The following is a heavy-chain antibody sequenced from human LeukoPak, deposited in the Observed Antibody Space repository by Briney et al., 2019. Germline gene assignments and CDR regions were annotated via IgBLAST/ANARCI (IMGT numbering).Heavy chain of an antibody. CDR3: ARHRFASAVILDY. CDR1: GGAVTSFY. Sequence: SETLSLTCSVSGGAVTSFYWSWIRQSPGKGLEWIGYFYYSGGTKYNPSLKSRVTMSGDTSKNQLSLKLRSVTAADTAMYYCARHRFASAVILDYWGQGDPVTVSS. CDR2: FYYSGGT. V-gene: IGHV4-59*08. J-gene: IGHJ4*02. D-gene: IGHD2-21*02.